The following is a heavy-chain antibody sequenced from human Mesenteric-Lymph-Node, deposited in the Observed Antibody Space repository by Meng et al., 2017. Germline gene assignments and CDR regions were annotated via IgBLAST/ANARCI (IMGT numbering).Heavy chain of an antibody. CDR2: INHSGST. CDR1: GGSFSGYY. D-gene: IGHD1-1*01. J-gene: IGHJ4*02. Sequence: GSLRLSCAVYGGSFSGYYWSWIRQPPGKGLEWIGEINHSGSTNYNPSLKSRVAISVDTSKNQFSLKLSSVTAADTAVYYCARHPRVEVTGNYNFDYWGQGIQVTVSS. CDR3: ARHPRVEVTGNYNFDY. V-gene: IGHV4-34*01.